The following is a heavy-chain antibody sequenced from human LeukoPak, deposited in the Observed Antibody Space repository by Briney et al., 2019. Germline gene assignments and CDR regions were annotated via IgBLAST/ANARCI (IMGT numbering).Heavy chain of an antibody. J-gene: IGHJ4*02. V-gene: IGHV3-49*03. CDR2: IQCKPYGGTT. Sequence: GGSLRLSCAASGFAFGDYAMRWFRQAPGKGLEWVGVIQCKPYGGTTGYAASVKGRFTISRDDSKRVAYLQLNSLKTEDTAVYYCARAGVDTAPILTHWGQGTLVTVSS. CDR1: GFAFGDYA. CDR3: ARAGVDTAPILTH. D-gene: IGHD5-18*01.